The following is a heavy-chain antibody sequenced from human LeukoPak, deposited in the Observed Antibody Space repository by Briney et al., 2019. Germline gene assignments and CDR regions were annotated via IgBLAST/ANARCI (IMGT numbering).Heavy chain of an antibody. Sequence: PGGSLRLSCAASGFTFSSYWTSWVRQAPGKGLEWVANIKQDGSEKYYVDSVKGRFTISRDNAKNSLYLQMNSLRAEDTAVYYCARSITGTGGEFDYWGQGTLVTVSS. CDR3: ARSITGTGGEFDY. V-gene: IGHV3-7*01. J-gene: IGHJ4*02. D-gene: IGHD1-7*01. CDR1: GFTFSSYW. CDR2: IKQDGSEK.